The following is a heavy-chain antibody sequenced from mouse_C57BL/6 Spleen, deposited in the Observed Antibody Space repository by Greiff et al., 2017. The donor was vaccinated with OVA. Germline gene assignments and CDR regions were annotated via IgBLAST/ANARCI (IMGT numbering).Heavy chain of an antibody. V-gene: IGHV5-17*01. CDR1: GFTFSDYG. Sequence: EVKLVESGGGLVKPGGSLKLSCAASGFTFSDYGMHWVRQAPEKGLEWVAYISSGSSTIYYADTVKGRFTISRDNAKNTLFLQMTSLRSEDTAMYYCAEEQVYYAMDDWGQGTSVTVSS. CDR3: AEEQVYYAMDD. CDR2: ISSGSSTI. J-gene: IGHJ4*01.